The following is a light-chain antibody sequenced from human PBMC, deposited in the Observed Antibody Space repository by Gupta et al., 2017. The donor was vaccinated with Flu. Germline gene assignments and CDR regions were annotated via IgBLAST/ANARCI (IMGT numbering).Light chain of an antibody. CDR2: LGA. CDR3: MQALQTPRYS. J-gene: IGKJ2*03. CDR1: QSRLHGNGYND. V-gene: IGKV2-28*01. Sequence: LVMSQSPLFMHVTPGEPASISCRSSQSRLHGNGYNDLGWYLQKPGQSPQLLIYLGANRASGAPDRVSGSGSGSEITLKISRVKAEDVGFYDCMQALQTPRYSFGQGTKLEIK.